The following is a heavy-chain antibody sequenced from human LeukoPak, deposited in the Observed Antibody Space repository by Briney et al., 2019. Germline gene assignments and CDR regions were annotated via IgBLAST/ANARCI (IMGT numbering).Heavy chain of an antibody. J-gene: IGHJ4*02. CDR1: GYSISTSYY. D-gene: IGHD4-17*01. CDR3: ARAGYGDSDFDY. CDR2: IYHSGNT. Sequence: SETLSLTCTVSGYSISTSYYWGWIRQPPGKGLEWIGSIYHSGNTYYNPSLKSRVTISVDASKNQFSLKLNSVTAADTAVYYCARAGYGDSDFDYWGQGTLVTVSS. V-gene: IGHV4-38-2*02.